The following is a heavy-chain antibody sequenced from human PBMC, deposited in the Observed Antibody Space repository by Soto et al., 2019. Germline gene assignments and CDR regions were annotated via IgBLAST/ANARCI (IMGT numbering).Heavy chain of an antibody. CDR1: GYTFTAYF. D-gene: IGHD6-13*01. V-gene: IGHV1-2*02. CDR2: INPNSHDT. Sequence: ASVKVSCKASGYTFTAYFIHWVRQAPGQGLEWMGWINPNSHDTNNAQKFQGRVTMTRDASTRTAYMELSRLRSDDTAVYYGARGTPTAAGPYIDFWGHGTLVTVSS. J-gene: IGHJ4*01. CDR3: ARGTPTAAGPYIDF.